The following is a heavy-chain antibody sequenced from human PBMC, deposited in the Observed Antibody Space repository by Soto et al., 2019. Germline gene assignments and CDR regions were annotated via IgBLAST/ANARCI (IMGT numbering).Heavy chain of an antibody. D-gene: IGHD3-10*01. V-gene: IGHV3-73*01. CDR2: IRSKTNSYAT. J-gene: IGHJ4*02. CDR1: GFTFSGSA. CDR3: TSMVRGIIDY. Sequence: EVLLVESGGGLVQPGGSLKLSCAASGFTFSGSAMHWVRQASGKGLEWVGRIRSKTNSYATAYAASVKGRFTISRDDSKNTAYLQMNSLKTEDTDVYYCTSMVRGIIDYWGQGTLVTVSS.